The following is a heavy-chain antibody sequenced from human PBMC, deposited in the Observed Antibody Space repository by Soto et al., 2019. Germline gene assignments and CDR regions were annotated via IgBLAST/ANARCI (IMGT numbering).Heavy chain of an antibody. J-gene: IGHJ6*03. Sequence: ASVKVSCKASGYTFTSYGISWVRQAPGQGLEWMGWISAYNGNTNYAQKLQGRVTMTTDTSTSTAYMELRSLRSDDTAVYYCARGLMEITIFGVVTPSDYYYYYYMDVWGKGTTVTVSS. V-gene: IGHV1-18*01. CDR1: GYTFTSYG. D-gene: IGHD3-3*01. CDR3: ARGLMEITIFGVVTPSDYYYYYYMDV. CDR2: ISAYNGNT.